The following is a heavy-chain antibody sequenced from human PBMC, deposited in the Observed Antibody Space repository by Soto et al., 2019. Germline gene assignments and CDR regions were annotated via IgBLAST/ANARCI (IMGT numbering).Heavy chain of an antibody. D-gene: IGHD2-2*01. Sequence: QVQLVQSGAEVKKPGSSVKVSCKASGGTFSSYTISWVRQAPGQGLEWMGRIIPILGIANYAQKFQGRVTITADKSTSTAYMELSSLRSEDTAVYYCARDQGVVPAARDAFDIWGQGTMVTVSS. CDR2: IIPILGIA. J-gene: IGHJ3*02. V-gene: IGHV1-69*08. CDR1: GGTFSSYT. CDR3: ARDQGVVPAARDAFDI.